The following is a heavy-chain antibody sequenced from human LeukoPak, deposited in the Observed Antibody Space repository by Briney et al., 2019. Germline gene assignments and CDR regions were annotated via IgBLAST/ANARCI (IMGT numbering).Heavy chain of an antibody. V-gene: IGHV4-39*01. CDR1: GGSINSDYY. J-gene: IGHJ4*02. D-gene: IGHD4-17*01. Sequence: PSETLSLTCTVSGGSINSDYYWGWIRQPPGKELEWIGTIHYSGNTYYNPSLKSRVAIPADTSKNQFSLRLSSVTAADTAVYYCARDFGDYRADYWGQGTLVIVSS. CDR3: ARDFGDYRADY. CDR2: IHYSGNT.